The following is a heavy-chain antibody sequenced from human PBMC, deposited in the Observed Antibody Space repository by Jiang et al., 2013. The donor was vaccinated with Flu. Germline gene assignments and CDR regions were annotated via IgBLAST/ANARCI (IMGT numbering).Heavy chain of an antibody. CDR2: IYYSGST. Sequence: PGLVKPSETLSLTCTVSGGSISSYYWSWIRQPPGKGLEWIGYIYYSGSTNYNPSLKSRVTISVDTSKNQFSLKLSSVTAADTAVYYCARARYSPNWFDPWGQGTLVTVSS. J-gene: IGHJ5*02. CDR1: GGSISSYY. CDR3: ARARYSPNWFDP. V-gene: IGHV4-59*01. D-gene: IGHD3-9*01.